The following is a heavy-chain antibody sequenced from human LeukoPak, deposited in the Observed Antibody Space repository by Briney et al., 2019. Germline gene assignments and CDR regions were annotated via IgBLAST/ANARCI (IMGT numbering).Heavy chain of an antibody. CDR3: AKKGSGSYFDY. D-gene: IGHD3-10*01. V-gene: IGHV3-23*01. Sequence: ETLSLTCTVSGGSISSSPYYWGWIRQPPGKGLEWVSTITGSGGSTYYADSVKGRFTISRDNSKNTLFLQMNSLRADDTAVYYCAKKGSGSYFDYWGQGTLVTVSS. CDR2: ITGSGGST. J-gene: IGHJ4*02. CDR1: GGSISSSPYY.